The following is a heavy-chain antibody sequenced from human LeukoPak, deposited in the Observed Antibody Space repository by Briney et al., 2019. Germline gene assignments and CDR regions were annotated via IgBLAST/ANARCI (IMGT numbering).Heavy chain of an antibody. CDR3: AKNGDGYNYYYYYYYMDV. D-gene: IGHD5-24*01. V-gene: IGHV3-23*01. J-gene: IGHJ6*03. CDR2: ISGSGGST. Sequence: PGGSLRLSCAASGFTFSSYGMSWVRQAPGKGLEWVSAISGSGGSTYYADSVKGRFTISGDNSKNTLYLQMNSLRAEDTAVYYCAKNGDGYNYYYYYYYMDVWGKGTTVTISS. CDR1: GFTFSSYG.